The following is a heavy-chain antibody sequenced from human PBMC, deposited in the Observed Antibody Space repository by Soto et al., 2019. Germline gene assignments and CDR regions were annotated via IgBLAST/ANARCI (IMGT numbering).Heavy chain of an antibody. CDR3: AREVNFYGLDV. CDR2: MNPNSGNT. J-gene: IGHJ6*02. CDR1: GYTFTSYD. Sequence: ASVKVSCKASGYTFTSYDINWVRQATGQGLEWMGWMNPNSGNTGYAQKCQGRVTMTRNTSISTAYMELSSLRAEDSAVYYCAREVNFYGLDVWGQGTTVTVSS. V-gene: IGHV1-8*01.